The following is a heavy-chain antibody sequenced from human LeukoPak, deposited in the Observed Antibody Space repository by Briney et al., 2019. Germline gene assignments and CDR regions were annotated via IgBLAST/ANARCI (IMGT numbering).Heavy chain of an antibody. CDR3: VRASGRFYFYY. CDR1: GFTFSVYG. CDR2: ICSDGSNK. D-gene: IGHD3-10*01. V-gene: IGHV3-33*01. Sequence: GGSLRLSCAASGFTFSVYGIHWVRRAPGKGLEWVSVICSDGSNKYYADSVKGRFTISRDNPRKTLYLQMNSLRVEDTAVYYCVRASGRFYFYYWGKGTLVTVA. J-gene: IGHJ4*02.